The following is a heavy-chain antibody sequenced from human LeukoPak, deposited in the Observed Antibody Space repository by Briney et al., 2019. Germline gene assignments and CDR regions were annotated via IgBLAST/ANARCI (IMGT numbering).Heavy chain of an antibody. J-gene: IGHJ4*02. D-gene: IGHD6-13*01. Sequence: GGSLTLSCAASGFTFSNAWMSWVRPAPGKGLEWVCRFKSKTDGGTTDYAAPVKGRFTISRDDSKNTLYLQMNSLKTEDTAVYYCTAHIGKSRSWWLLDYWGQGTVVTVSS. CDR3: TAHIGKSRSWWLLDY. V-gene: IGHV3-15*01. CDR1: GFTFSNAW. CDR2: FKSKTDGGTT.